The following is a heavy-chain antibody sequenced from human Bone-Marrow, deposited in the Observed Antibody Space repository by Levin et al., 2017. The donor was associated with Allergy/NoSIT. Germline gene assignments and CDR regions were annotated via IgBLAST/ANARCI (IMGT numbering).Heavy chain of an antibody. D-gene: IGHD3-22*01. CDR3: TISDYYDSSGAFDY. CDR1: GITFDDHV. CDR2: SGNRAYGGTT. Sequence: NPGGSLRLSCTSSGITFDDHVMSWFRQAPGKGLEWVGFSGNRAYGGTTEYAASVKDRFTITRDDSKSTAYLQMNSLKTEDTAVYYCTISDYYDSSGAFDYWGQGALVTVSS. V-gene: IGHV3-49*05. J-gene: IGHJ4*02.